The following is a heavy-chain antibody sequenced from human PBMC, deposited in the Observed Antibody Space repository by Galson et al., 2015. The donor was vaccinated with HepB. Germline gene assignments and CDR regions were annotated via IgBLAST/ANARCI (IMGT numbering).Heavy chain of an antibody. Sequence: SLRLSCAASGFTFSSYSMNWVRQAPGKGLEWVAFIRYDGSNKYYADSVKGRFTISRDNSKNTLYLQMNSLRAEDTAVYYCAKAKNTAMVESGAFDIWGQGTMVTVSS. CDR2: IRYDGSNK. V-gene: IGHV3-30*02. D-gene: IGHD5-18*01. CDR3: AKAKNTAMVESGAFDI. J-gene: IGHJ3*02. CDR1: GFTFSSYS.